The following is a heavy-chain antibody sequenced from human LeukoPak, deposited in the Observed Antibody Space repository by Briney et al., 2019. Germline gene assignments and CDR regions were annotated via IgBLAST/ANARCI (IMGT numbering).Heavy chain of an antibody. D-gene: IGHD3-3*01. V-gene: IGHV3-21*01. J-gene: IGHJ3*02. CDR3: AKYYDFWSGYSPDAFDI. Sequence: GGSLRLSCAASGFTFSSYSMNWVRQAPGKGLEWVSSISSSSYIYYADSVKGRFTISRDNAKNSLYLQMNSLRAEDTAVYYCAKYYDFWSGYSPDAFDIWGQGTMVTVSS. CDR1: GFTFSSYS. CDR2: ISSSSYI.